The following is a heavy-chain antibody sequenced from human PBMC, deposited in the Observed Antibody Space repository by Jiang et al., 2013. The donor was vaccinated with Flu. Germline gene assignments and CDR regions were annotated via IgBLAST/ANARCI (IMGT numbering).Heavy chain of an antibody. D-gene: IGHD5-18*01. CDR1: GYTFTGYY. J-gene: IGHJ2*01. Sequence: QLVESGAEVKKPGASVKVSCKASGYTFTGYYMHWVRQAPGQGLEWMGIINPSSGSTNYAQKFQGRVTMPSDTSTSTVYMELSSLRSEDTAVYYCASGYSYGSYDWYFDLWGRGTLVTVSS. CDR3: ASGYSYGSYDWYFDL. V-gene: IGHV1-46*01. CDR2: INPSSGST.